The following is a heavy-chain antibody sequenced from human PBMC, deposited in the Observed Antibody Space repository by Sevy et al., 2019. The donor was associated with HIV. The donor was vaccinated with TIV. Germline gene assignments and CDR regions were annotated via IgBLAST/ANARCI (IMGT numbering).Heavy chain of an antibody. CDR2: IIPIFGTA. CDR1: GGTFSSYA. J-gene: IGHJ4*02. CDR3: ASSFPSYDSSGYYTVGIDY. V-gene: IGHV1-69*06. D-gene: IGHD3-22*01. Sequence: ALVKVSCKASGGTFSSYAISWVRQAPGQGLEWMGGIIPIFGTANYAQKFQGRVTITADKSTSTAYMELSSLRSEDTAVYYCASSFPSYDSSGYYTVGIDYWGQGTLVTVSS.